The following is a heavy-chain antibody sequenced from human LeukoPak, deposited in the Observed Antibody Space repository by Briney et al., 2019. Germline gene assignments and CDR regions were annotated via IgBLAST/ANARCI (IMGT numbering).Heavy chain of an antibody. CDR1: GGSIRSGSYY. Sequence: SQTLSLTCTVSGGSIRSGSYYWNWIRQPAGKGLEWIGRIYTRGSTNYNPSLKSRVIISVDTSKNQFSLKLSSVTAADTAVYYCASPSVVPAAIGAFDIWGQGTMVTVSS. J-gene: IGHJ3*02. CDR3: ASPSVVPAAIGAFDI. V-gene: IGHV4-61*02. D-gene: IGHD2-2*01. CDR2: IYTRGST.